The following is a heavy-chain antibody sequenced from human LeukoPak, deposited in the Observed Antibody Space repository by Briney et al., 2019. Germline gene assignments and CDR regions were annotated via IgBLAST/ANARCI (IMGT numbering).Heavy chain of an antibody. J-gene: IGHJ4*02. Sequence: GGSLRLSCAASGFTFSSYSMNWVRQAPGKGLEWVSSISSSSSNIYYADSVKGRFTISRDNAKNSLYLQMNSLRAEDTAVYYCAKDRPVTSDSFDYWGQGTLVTVSS. CDR3: AKDRPVTSDSFDY. V-gene: IGHV3-21*01. CDR2: ISSSSSNI. D-gene: IGHD4-17*01. CDR1: GFTFSSYS.